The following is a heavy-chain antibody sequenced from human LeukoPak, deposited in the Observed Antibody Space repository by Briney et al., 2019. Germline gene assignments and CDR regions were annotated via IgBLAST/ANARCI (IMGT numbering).Heavy chain of an antibody. J-gene: IGHJ5*02. D-gene: IGHD5-18*01. Sequence: GGSLRLSCAASGFTFSSYSMNRVRQAPGKGLEWVSYISSSSSTIYYADSVKGRFTISRDNAKNSLYLQMNSLRDEDTAVYYCATTYLTAMADNWFDPWGQGTLVTVSS. CDR3: ATTYLTAMADNWFDP. CDR2: ISSSSSTI. V-gene: IGHV3-48*02. CDR1: GFTFSSYS.